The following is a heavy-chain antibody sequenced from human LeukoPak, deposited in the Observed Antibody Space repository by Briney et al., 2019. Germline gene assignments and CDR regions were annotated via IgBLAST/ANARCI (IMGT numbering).Heavy chain of an antibody. CDR3: ARTSVEVGQNYYGMDV. CDR1: GYTFTGYY. V-gene: IGHV1-2*02. Sequence: ASVKVSCKASGYTFTGYYMHWVRQAPGQGLEYMGWINPNSGGTKSAQKFQGRVTMTRDTSISTGYMELSRLASDDAAVYYCARTSVEVGQNYYGMDVWGQGTTVTVSS. CDR2: INPNSGGT. J-gene: IGHJ6*02. D-gene: IGHD3-22*01.